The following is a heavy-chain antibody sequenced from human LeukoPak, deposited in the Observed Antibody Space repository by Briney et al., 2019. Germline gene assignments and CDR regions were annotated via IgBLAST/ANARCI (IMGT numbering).Heavy chain of an antibody. D-gene: IGHD4-17*01. Sequence: GASVKVSCKASGYTFTGYYMHWVRQAPGRGLEWMGWINPNSGGTNYAQKFQGRVTMTRDTSISTAYMELSRLRSDDTAVYYCARTRDYNRNAFDIWGQGTMVTVSS. J-gene: IGHJ3*02. V-gene: IGHV1-2*02. CDR1: GYTFTGYY. CDR3: ARTRDYNRNAFDI. CDR2: INPNSGGT.